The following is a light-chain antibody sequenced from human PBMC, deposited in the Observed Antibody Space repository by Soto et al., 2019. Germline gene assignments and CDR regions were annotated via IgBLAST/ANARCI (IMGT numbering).Light chain of an antibody. CDR2: DAS. J-gene: IGKJ2*01. CDR3: HQYGNGAYT. V-gene: IGKV3-20*01. CDR1: QSVGHMF. Sequence: EIVLTQSPDTLSLSPGDRATLSCRASQSVGHMFLAWFQQKPGQAPRLLIFDASTRAVGIPVRFSGGGSGTDFTLAITRLAPEDFAVYYCHQYGNGAYTFGQGTKVDIK.